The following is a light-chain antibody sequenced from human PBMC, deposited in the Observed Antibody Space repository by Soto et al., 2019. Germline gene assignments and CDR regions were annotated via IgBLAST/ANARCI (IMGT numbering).Light chain of an antibody. J-gene: IGLJ2*01. CDR3: CSYSGSSTVVV. Sequence: QSVLTLPASVSGSPGQSITISCTGSSSNVGSYNLVSWYQQHPGKAPKLIIYEGSKRPSGVSHRFSGSKSGNTASLTISGLQAEDEDDYYCCSYSGSSTVVVFGGGTKLTVL. V-gene: IGLV2-23*03. CDR1: SSNVGSYNL. CDR2: EGS.